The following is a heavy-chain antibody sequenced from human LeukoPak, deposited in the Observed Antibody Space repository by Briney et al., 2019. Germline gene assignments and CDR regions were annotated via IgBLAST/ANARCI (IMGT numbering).Heavy chain of an antibody. D-gene: IGHD2-2*01. V-gene: IGHV3-30*04. Sequence: GGSLRLSCAASGFTFSSYAMHWVRQAPGKGLEWVAVISYDGCNKYYADSVKGRFTISRDNSKNSLYLQMNSLRAEDTAVYYCARSAYCSSTSCLGGSGYSSFDYWGQGTLVTVSS. CDR3: ARSAYCSSTSCLGGSGYSSFDY. J-gene: IGHJ4*02. CDR2: ISYDGCNK. CDR1: GFTFSSYA.